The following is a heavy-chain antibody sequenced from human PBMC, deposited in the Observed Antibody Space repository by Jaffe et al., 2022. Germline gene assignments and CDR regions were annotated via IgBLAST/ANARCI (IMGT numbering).Heavy chain of an antibody. CDR3: TRKFNHYYGSGSFPHDAFDI. J-gene: IGHJ3*02. D-gene: IGHD3-10*01. Sequence: EVQLVESGGGLVQPGRSLRLSCTASGFTFGDYAMSWFRQAPGKGLEWVGFIRSKAYGGTTEYAASVKGRFTISRDDSKSIAYLQMNSLKTEDTAVYYCTRKFNHYYGSGSFPHDAFDIWGQGTMVTVSS. CDR2: IRSKAYGGTT. CDR1: GFTFGDYA. V-gene: IGHV3-49*03.